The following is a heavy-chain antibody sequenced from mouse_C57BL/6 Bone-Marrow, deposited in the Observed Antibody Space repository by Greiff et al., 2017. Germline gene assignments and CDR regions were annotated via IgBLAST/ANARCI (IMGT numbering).Heavy chain of an antibody. CDR3: ARLRRRLLYYAMDY. CDR2: INPSSGYT. V-gene: IGHV1-4*01. Sequence: VHLVESGAELARPGASVKMSCKASGYTFTSYTMHWVKQRPGQGLEWIGYINPSSGYTKYNQKFKDKATLTADKSSSTAYMQLSSLTSEDSAVYYCARLRRRLLYYAMDYWGQGTSVTVSS. CDR1: GYTFTSYT. J-gene: IGHJ4*01. D-gene: IGHD1-1*01.